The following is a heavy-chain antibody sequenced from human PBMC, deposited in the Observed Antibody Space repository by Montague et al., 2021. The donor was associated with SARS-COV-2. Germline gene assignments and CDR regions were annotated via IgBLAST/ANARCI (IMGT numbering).Heavy chain of an antibody. J-gene: IGHJ6*02. V-gene: IGHV4-59*01. CDR3: ARDGHIAARPAEYYGMDG. Sequence: SETLSLTCTVSGGSISSYYWSWIRQPPGKGLEWIGYIYYSGSTNYNPSLKSRVTISVDTSKNQFSLKLSSVTAADTAVYYCARDGHIAARPAEYYGMDGWGQGTTVTVSS. D-gene: IGHD6-6*01. CDR2: IYYSGST. CDR1: GGSISSYY.